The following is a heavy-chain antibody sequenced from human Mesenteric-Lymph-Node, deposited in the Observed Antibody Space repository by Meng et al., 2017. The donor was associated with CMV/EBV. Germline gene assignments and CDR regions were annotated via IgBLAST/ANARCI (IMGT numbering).Heavy chain of an antibody. CDR3: ARESIVGNGDAFDI. D-gene: IGHD1-1*01. V-gene: IGHV3-74*01. J-gene: IGHJ3*02. Sequence: GESLKISCAASGFTFNSYSINWVRQAPGKGLVWVSRMNSDGSSRSYADSVEGRFTVSRDNAKNTLYLQMNSLRVDDTALYYCARESIVGNGDAFDIWGQGTLVTVSS. CDR2: MNSDGSSR. CDR1: GFTFNSYS.